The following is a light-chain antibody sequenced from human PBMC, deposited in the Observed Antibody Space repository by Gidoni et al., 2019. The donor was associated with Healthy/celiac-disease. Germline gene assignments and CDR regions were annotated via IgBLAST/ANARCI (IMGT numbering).Light chain of an antibody. Sequence: QSALTQPASVSGSPGQSITSSCTGTSSDVGSYNLVSWYQQHPGKAPKLMIYEVSKRPSGVSNRFSGSKSGNTASLTISGPQAEDEADYYCCSYAGSSTFVVFGGGTKLTVL. CDR2: EVS. J-gene: IGLJ2*01. V-gene: IGLV2-23*02. CDR1: SSDVGSYNL. CDR3: CSYAGSSTFVV.